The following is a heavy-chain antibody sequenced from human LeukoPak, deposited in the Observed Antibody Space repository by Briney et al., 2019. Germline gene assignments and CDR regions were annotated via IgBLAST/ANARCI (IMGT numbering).Heavy chain of an antibody. J-gene: IGHJ4*02. Sequence: PSETLSLTCTASGGSISSSSYYWGWIRQPPGKGLEWIGSIYYSGSTYYNPSLKSRVTISVDTSKNQFSLKLSSVTAADTAVYYCARDRGIAVAGDAIDYWGQGTLVTVSS. CDR2: IYYSGST. V-gene: IGHV4-39*07. D-gene: IGHD6-19*01. CDR3: ARDRGIAVAGDAIDY. CDR1: GGSISSSSYY.